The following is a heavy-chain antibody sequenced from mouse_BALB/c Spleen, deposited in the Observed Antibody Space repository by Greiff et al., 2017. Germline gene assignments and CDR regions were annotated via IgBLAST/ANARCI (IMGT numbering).Heavy chain of an antibody. V-gene: IGHV3-2*02. CDR2: ISYSGST. J-gene: IGHJ4*01. Sequence: ESGPGLVKPSQSLSLTCTVTGYSITSDYAWNWIRQFPGNKLEWMGYISYSGSTSYNPSLKSRISITRDTSKNQFFLQLNSVTTEDTATYYCARRRSLYAMDYWGQGTSVTVSS. CDR3: ARRRSLYAMDY. CDR1: GYSITSDYA.